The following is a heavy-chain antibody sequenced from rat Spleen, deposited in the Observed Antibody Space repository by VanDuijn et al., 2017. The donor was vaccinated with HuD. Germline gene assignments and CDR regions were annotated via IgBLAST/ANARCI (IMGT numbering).Heavy chain of an antibody. V-gene: IGHV5-29*01. CDR2: ISYDGTAT. CDR3: ARRDYYSGDRGVFDY. D-gene: IGHD1-1*01. J-gene: IGHJ2*01. Sequence: EVQLVESDGGLVQPGRSLKLSCAASGFTFSNYGMAWVRQAPTKGLEGVASISYDGTATYYRDSVKGRFTLSRDNAKSTLYLQMGSLRSEDTATYYCARRDYYSGDRGVFDYWGQGVMVTVSS. CDR1: GFTFSNYG.